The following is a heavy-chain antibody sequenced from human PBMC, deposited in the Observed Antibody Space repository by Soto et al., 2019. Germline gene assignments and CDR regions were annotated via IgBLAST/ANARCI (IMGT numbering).Heavy chain of an antibody. Sequence: PSETLSLTCTVSGGSISSGDYYWSWIRQPPGKGLEWIGYIYYSGSTYYNPSLKSRVTISVDTSKNQFSLKLSSVTAADTAVYYCARVLLSKYSSSTGYYYYYYGMDVWGQGTTVTVSS. D-gene: IGHD6-6*01. CDR1: GGSISSGDYY. V-gene: IGHV4-30-4*01. CDR2: IYYSGST. J-gene: IGHJ6*02. CDR3: ARVLLSKYSSSTGYYYYYYGMDV.